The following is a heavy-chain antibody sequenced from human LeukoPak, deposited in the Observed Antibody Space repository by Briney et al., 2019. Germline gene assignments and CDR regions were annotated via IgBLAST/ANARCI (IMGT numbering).Heavy chain of an antibody. D-gene: IGHD5-18*01. V-gene: IGHV3-74*01. Sequence: GGSLKLSCAASGFTFSSYWMHWVRQAPGKGLVWVSRIKSDGSTTTYADSVKGRFTISRDNAKNTLYLQMNSLRAVDTAVYYCARVVDTHFDYWGQGTLVTVSS. J-gene: IGHJ4*02. CDR2: IKSDGSTT. CDR3: ARVVDTHFDY. CDR1: GFTFSSYW.